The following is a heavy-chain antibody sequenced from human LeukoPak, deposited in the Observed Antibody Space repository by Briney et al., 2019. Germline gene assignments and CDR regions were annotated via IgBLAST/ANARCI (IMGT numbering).Heavy chain of an antibody. J-gene: IGHJ4*02. CDR2: ISYDGSNK. V-gene: IGHV3-30*18. CDR3: AKGEFIDY. CDR1: GCTFSSYG. Sequence: PGRSLRLSCAASGCTFSSYGMHWARQAPGKGLEWVAVISYDGSNKYYADSVKGRFTISRDNSKNTLYLQMNSLRAEDTAVYYCAKGEFIDYWGQGTLVTVSS.